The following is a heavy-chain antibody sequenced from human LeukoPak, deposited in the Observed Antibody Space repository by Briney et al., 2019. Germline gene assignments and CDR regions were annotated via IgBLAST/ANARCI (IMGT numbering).Heavy chain of an antibody. J-gene: IGHJ6*02. V-gene: IGHV3-33*01. CDR2: IWYDGSNK. CDR3: ASTNFPVDFWSGYYENPYYYYGMDV. CDR1: GFTFSSYG. Sequence: GRSLRLSCAASGFTFSSYGMHWVRQAPGKGLEWVAVIWYDGSNKYYADSVKGRFTISRDNSKNTLYLQMNSLRAEDTAVYYCASTNFPVDFWSGYYENPYYYYGMDVWGQGTTVTVSS. D-gene: IGHD3-3*01.